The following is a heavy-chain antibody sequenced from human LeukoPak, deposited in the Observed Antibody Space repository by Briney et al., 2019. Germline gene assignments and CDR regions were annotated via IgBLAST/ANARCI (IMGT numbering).Heavy chain of an antibody. J-gene: IGHJ4*02. CDR2: IYNGGGT. CDR3: ARGLDDIRGFYYPY. D-gene: IGHD3-22*01. V-gene: IGHV3-53*01. CDR1: GLIASSSY. Sequence: GGALRLSCATSGLIASSSYMSWVRRDAGRGVEGVSVIYNGGGTDYAEVVKGRCTISRDNSKDKLFLQMNSMRPEAKAAYYCARGLDDIRGFYYPYWGQGTLVTVSS.